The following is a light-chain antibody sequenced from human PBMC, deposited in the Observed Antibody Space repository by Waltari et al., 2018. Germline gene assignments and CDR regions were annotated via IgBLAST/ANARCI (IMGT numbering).Light chain of an antibody. CDR1: QTISTN. V-gene: IGKV1-39*01. J-gene: IGKJ4*01. Sequence: DIQMTQSPSSLSASLGDIVTITCRASQTISTNLNWYQHRPGKVPKLLIYAATFLQSGVPSRFSGSGSGTDFTLTIRSLQPEDFVFYFCQQSYSAPPSFGGGTKVDVK. CDR3: QQSYSAPPS. CDR2: AAT.